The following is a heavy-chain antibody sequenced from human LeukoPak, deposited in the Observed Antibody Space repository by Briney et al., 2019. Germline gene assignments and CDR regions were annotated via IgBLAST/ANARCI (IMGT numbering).Heavy chain of an antibody. V-gene: IGHV3-23*01. CDR3: AKDYSDSRVADVFFEY. J-gene: IGHJ4*02. CDR2: ITSGFTP. D-gene: IGHD2-15*01. CDR1: GLTFSDYA. Sequence: GGSLSLSCAASGLTFSDYAMSWFRQAPGKGLEWVSGITSGFTPHYADSVKGRFTISRDNSKNTFHLQLNSLRAEDTAVYYCAKDYSDSRVADVFFEYWGQGTLVTVSS.